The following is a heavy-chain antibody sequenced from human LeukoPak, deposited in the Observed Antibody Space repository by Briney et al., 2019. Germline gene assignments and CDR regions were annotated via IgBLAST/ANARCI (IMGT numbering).Heavy chain of an antibody. Sequence: GESLKLSCKASAYSFTSYWIGWVRQMPGKGLEWVGIIYPGDSNTRYSPSFQGQVTISADKSISTAYLQWSSLKASDTAMYYCARHSLTTITGYYDSSGFDYWGQGTLVTVSS. CDR2: IYPGDSNT. D-gene: IGHD3-22*01. V-gene: IGHV5-51*01. CDR1: AYSFTSYW. J-gene: IGHJ4*02. CDR3: ARHSLTTITGYYDSSGFDY.